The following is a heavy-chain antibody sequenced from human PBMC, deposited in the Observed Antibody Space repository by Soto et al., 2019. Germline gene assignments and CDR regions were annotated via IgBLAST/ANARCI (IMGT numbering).Heavy chain of an antibody. CDR3: ARADYYGSGGDY. J-gene: IGHJ4*02. D-gene: IGHD3-10*01. Sequence: GGSLRLSCAASGFTFSSYWMSWVRQAPGKGLEWVANIKEDGSEKYYVDSVKGRFTISGDHAENSLYLQMNSLRAEDTAVYYCARADYYGSGGDYWGQGTLVTVSS. CDR2: IKEDGSEK. V-gene: IGHV3-7*01. CDR1: GFTFSSYW.